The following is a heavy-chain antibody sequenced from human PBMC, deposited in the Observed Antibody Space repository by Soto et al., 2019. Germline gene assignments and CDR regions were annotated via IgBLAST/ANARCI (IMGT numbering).Heavy chain of an antibody. CDR2: ISAYNGNT. V-gene: IGHV1-18*01. D-gene: IGHD6-13*01. CDR3: ARDKSWQLVNGDFDY. CDR1: GYTFTSYG. Sequence: ASVKVSCKASGYTFTSYGISWVRQAPGQGLEWTGWISAYNGNTNYAQKLQGRVTMTTDTSTSTAYMELRSLRSDDTAVYYCARDKSWQLVNGDFDYWGQGTLVTVPS. J-gene: IGHJ4*02.